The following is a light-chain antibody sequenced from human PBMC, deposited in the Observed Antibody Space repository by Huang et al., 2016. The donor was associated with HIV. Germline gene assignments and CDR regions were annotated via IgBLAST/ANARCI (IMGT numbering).Light chain of an antibody. CDR2: GAS. V-gene: IGKV3-15*01. CDR1: QSVSSN. CDR3: QHYNNWPRT. J-gene: IGKJ1*01. Sequence: VMTQSPATLSVSPGERATLSCRASQSVSSNLAWYQQKPGQTPRLLIYGASTRVTGIPARFSASGSGTEFTLTISSLQSEDFAVYYCQHYNNWPRTFGQGTKVEIK.